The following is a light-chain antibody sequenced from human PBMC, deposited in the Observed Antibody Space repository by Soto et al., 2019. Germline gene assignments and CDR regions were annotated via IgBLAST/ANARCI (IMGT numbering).Light chain of an antibody. CDR2: GAS. J-gene: IGKJ2*01. Sequence: EVVLTQSPATLSVSPGERATLSCRASQSASSDFAWYQQKPGQAPRLLIYGASNRATGIPDRFSGSGSGTELTLTISSLQSEDFAVYYCEHYNNGPRYTFGQGTKLEIK. V-gene: IGKV3-15*01. CDR1: QSASSD. CDR3: EHYNNGPRYT.